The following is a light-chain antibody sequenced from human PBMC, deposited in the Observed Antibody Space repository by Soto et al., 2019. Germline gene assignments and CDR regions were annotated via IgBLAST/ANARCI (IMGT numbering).Light chain of an antibody. CDR2: GAS. J-gene: IGKJ4*01. CDR1: QSVTSSY. Sequence: EIVFTQSPATLSLSPGERASLSCRASQSVTSSYLAWYQQKPGQAPRLLIYGASSRASGIPDRFSGSGSGTDFTLTISRVEPEDFAVYYCQQRSNWPALTFGGGTKVDIK. V-gene: IGKV3D-20*02. CDR3: QQRSNWPALT.